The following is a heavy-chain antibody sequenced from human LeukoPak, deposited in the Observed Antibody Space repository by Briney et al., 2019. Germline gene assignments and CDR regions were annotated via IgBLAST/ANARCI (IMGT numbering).Heavy chain of an antibody. CDR3: ARDSSSSRYLGSNWFDP. CDR1: GGSISSGSYY. D-gene: IGHD6-13*01. CDR2: IYTSGST. Sequence: SETLSLTCTVSGGSISSGSYYWSWIRQPAGKGLEWIGRIYTSGSTNYNPSLKSRVTISVDTSKNQFSLKLSSVTAADTAVYYCARDSSSSRYLGSNWFDPWGQGTLVTVSS. V-gene: IGHV4-61*02. J-gene: IGHJ5*02.